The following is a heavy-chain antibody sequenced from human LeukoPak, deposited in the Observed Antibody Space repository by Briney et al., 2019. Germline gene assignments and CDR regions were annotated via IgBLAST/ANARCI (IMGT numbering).Heavy chain of an antibody. Sequence: SETLSLTCTVSGYSISSGYYWGWIRQPPGKGLEWIGSIYHSGSTYYNPSPKSRVTISVDTSKNQFSLKLSSVTAADTAVYYCARVHVGYDSSGYYYDWFDPWGQGTLVTVSS. CDR3: ARVHVGYDSSGYYYDWFDP. CDR2: IYHSGST. V-gene: IGHV4-38-2*02. J-gene: IGHJ5*02. D-gene: IGHD3-22*01. CDR1: GYSISSGYY.